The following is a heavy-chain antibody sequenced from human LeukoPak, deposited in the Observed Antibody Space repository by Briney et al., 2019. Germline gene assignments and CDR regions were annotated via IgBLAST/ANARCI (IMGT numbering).Heavy chain of an antibody. V-gene: IGHV1-69*13. CDR2: VIPIFGTA. D-gene: IGHD6-19*01. CDR3: AREQTRGWPY. Sequence: ASVKVSCKASGGTFSSYAFSWVRQAPGQGLEWMGGVIPIFGTANYAQKFQGGVTITADESTSTTYMELSRLRSEDTALYYCAREQTRGWPYWGQGTLVTVSA. J-gene: IGHJ4*02. CDR1: GGTFSSYA.